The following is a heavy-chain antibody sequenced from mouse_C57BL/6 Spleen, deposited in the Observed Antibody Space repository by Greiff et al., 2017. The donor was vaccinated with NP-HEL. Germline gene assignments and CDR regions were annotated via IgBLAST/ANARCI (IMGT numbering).Heavy chain of an antibody. V-gene: IGHV1-80*01. CDR1: GYAFSSYW. Sequence: VQLQQSGAELVKPGASVKISCKASGYAFSSYWMNWVKQRPGKGLEWIGQIYPGDGDTNYNGKFKGKATLTADKSSSTAYMQLSSLTSEDSAVYFCARGTTVVATGYFDVWGTGTTVTVSS. D-gene: IGHD1-1*01. CDR3: ARGTTVVATGYFDV. J-gene: IGHJ1*03. CDR2: IYPGDGDT.